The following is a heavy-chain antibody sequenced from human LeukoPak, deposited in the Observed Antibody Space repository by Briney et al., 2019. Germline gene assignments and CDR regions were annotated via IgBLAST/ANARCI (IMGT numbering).Heavy chain of an antibody. Sequence: PGGSLRLSCAASGFTFSSYWMHWVRQALGKGLVWVSHINSDGSWTGYADSVKGRFTISKDNAKNTVYLQMNNLRAEDTAVYYCVSFYETYWGRGTLVTVSS. J-gene: IGHJ4*02. D-gene: IGHD2-2*01. CDR3: VSFYETY. CDR1: GFTFSSYW. CDR2: INSDGSWT. V-gene: IGHV3-74*01.